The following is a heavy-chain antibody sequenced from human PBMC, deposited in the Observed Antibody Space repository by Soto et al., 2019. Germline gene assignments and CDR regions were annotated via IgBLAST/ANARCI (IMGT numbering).Heavy chain of an antibody. CDR2: INPSGGAT. J-gene: IGHJ6*03. CDR1: GDSFNDYY. CDR3: ARESGGATSTLDYYYFYMGV. D-gene: IGHD1-26*01. Sequence: VQLAQSGAEVKKPGASVKVSCKTSGDSFNDYYIHWVRQAPGQGLEWMGWINPSGGATKYAQKFQGRVTVTRGTSIRTVYMELSRLRSDDSAVYYCARESGGATSTLDYYYFYMGVWGKGTPVTVSS. V-gene: IGHV1-2*02.